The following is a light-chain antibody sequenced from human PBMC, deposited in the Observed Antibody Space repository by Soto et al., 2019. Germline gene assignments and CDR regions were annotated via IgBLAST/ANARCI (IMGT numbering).Light chain of an antibody. Sequence: QSVLTQPASVSGSPGQSITISCTGISNDVGTYNLVSWYQHHPGKAPKLIIYEASKRPSGVPNRFSGSKSGNTASLTISGLHAEDEADYYCCSYGRSVVFGGGTQLTAL. CDR1: SNDVGTYNL. V-gene: IGLV2-23*01. CDR2: EAS. J-gene: IGLJ2*01. CDR3: CSYGRSVV.